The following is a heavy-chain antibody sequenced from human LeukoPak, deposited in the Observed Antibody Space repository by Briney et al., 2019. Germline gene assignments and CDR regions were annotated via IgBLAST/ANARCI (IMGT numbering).Heavy chain of an antibody. Sequence: SETLSLTCTVSGGSISSSDYYWGWIRQPPGKGLEWIASIYYSGSTYYNPSLKSRVTISKDTSKNQFSLKLSSVTAADTAVYYCARHVWNPPGWYSSGWYGYYYYGMDVWGQGTTVTVSS. CDR2: IYYSGST. J-gene: IGHJ6*02. CDR3: ARHVWNPPGWYSSGWYGYYYYGMDV. V-gene: IGHV4-39*01. CDR1: GGSISSSDYY. D-gene: IGHD6-19*01.